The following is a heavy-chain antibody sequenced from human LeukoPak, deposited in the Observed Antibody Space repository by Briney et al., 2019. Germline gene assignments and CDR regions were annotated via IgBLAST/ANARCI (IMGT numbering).Heavy chain of an antibody. CDR1: GFTFDDYA. J-gene: IGHJ4*02. CDR2: ISWNSGSI. CDR3: AKTNDYGDYSLDY. Sequence: GGSLRLSCAASGFTFDDYAMHWVRQAPGKGLEWVSGISWNSGSIGYADSVKGRFTISRDNAKNSLYLQMNSLRAEDTALYYCAKTNDYGDYSLDYWGQGTLVTVSS. V-gene: IGHV3-9*01. D-gene: IGHD4-17*01.